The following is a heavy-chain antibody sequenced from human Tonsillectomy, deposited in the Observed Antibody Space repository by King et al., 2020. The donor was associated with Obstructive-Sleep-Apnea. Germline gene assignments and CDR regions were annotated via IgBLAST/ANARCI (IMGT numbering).Heavy chain of an antibody. CDR1: GYSFTSYW. CDR3: ARPLTMTTDYFAY. D-gene: IGHD4-17*01. CDR2: IYPGDSVT. V-gene: IGHV5-51*01. J-gene: IGHJ4*02. Sequence: QLVQSRAEVKKPGESLKISCKTSGYSFTSYWIGWVRQMPGKGLEWMGIIYPGDSVTRYSPSFEGQVTISADKSITTAYLQWSSLKASDTAIYYCARPLTMTTDYFAYWGQGTLVTVSS.